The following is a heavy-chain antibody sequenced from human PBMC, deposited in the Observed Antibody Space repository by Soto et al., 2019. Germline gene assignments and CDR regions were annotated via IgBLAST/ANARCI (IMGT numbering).Heavy chain of an antibody. Sequence: EVQLVESGGGLIQPGGSLRLSCVASGFIVSSNQMSWVRQAPGKGLEWVSVMYSGHTTYYADSVEGRFTISRDDSKNTLYLQMNSLRVEDTAVYYCVRGPSDHKLRLVEWPYGDYWGQGALVTVSS. J-gene: IGHJ4*02. V-gene: IGHV3-53*01. CDR2: MYSGHTT. D-gene: IGHD3-3*01. CDR3: VRGPSDHKLRLVEWPYGDY. CDR1: GFIVSSNQ.